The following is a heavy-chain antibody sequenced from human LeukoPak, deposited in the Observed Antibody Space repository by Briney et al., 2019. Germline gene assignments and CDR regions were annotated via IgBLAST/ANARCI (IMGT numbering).Heavy chain of an antibody. J-gene: IGHJ6*03. CDR3: AREIGENYYYYMDV. Sequence: GGSLRLSCAASGFTVSSNYMSWVRQAPGKGLEWVSVIYSGGSTYYADSVKGRFTISRDNSKNTLYLQMNSLRAEDTAVYYCAREIGENYYYYMDVWGKGTTVTISS. CDR1: GFTVSSNY. D-gene: IGHD3-10*01. V-gene: IGHV3-53*01. CDR2: IYSGGST.